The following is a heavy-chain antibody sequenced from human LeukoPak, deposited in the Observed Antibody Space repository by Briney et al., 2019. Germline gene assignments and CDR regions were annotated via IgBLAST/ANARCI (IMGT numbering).Heavy chain of an antibody. CDR1: GFTFDVYA. CDR3: AKSLRNGSGWASDY. CDR2: ITWSNGEI. J-gene: IGHJ4*02. D-gene: IGHD6-19*01. V-gene: IGHV3-9*01. Sequence: GGSLRLSCAASGFTFDVYAVHWVRQAPGKGLEWVSGITWSNGEIAYADSVKGRFTISRDNAKMYLQMNSLRTEDTAVYYCAKSLRNGSGWASDYWGQGTLVTVSS.